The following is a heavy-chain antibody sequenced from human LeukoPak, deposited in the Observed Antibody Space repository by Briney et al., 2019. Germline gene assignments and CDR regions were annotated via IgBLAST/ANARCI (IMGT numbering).Heavy chain of an antibody. CDR3: ARGRWGSSGYYSLLDY. J-gene: IGHJ4*02. CDR1: GYTFTRYD. V-gene: IGHV1-8*03. D-gene: IGHD3-22*01. CDR2: MNPNSGNT. Sequence: ASVKVSCKASGYTFTRYDINWVRQATGQGLEWMGWMNPNSGNTGYAQKFQGRVTITRNTSISTAYMELSSLRSEDTAVYYCARGRWGSSGYYSLLDYWGQGTLVTVSS.